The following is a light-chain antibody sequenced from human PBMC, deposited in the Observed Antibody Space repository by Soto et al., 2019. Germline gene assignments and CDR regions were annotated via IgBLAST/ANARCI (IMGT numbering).Light chain of an antibody. CDR1: QSVSSN. CDR2: GAS. CDR3: QQYHDWPFT. Sequence: ETVMTQSPATLSGSPGERVTLSCRASQSVSSNLAWYQQKPVQAPRLLIYGASTRATGVPARFSGSGSGTDFTLTFTSLQSEDFAVYYCQQYHDWPFTFGPGTKVDIK. J-gene: IGKJ3*01. V-gene: IGKV3-15*01.